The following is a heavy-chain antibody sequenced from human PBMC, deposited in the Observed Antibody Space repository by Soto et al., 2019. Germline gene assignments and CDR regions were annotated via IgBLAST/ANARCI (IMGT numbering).Heavy chain of an antibody. CDR1: GFTFSSYA. D-gene: IGHD3-16*01. CDR2: ISYDGSNK. Sequence: QVQLVESGGGVVQPGRSLRLSCAASGFTFSSYAMHWVRQAPGKGLEWVAVISYDGSNKYYADSVKGRFTISRDNSKNPRFQKMNSRGAEDTAVYYCARARLETPPLDYGGQGPLVTVSS. CDR3: ARARLETPPLDY. V-gene: IGHV3-30-3*01. J-gene: IGHJ4*02.